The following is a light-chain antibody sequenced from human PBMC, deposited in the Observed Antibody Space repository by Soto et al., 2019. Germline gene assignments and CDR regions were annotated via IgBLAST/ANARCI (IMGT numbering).Light chain of an antibody. Sequence: QSALTQPASVSGSPGQSVTLSCTETSRRVGPYNFVSWYQHHPGRAPKLIIYEVSNRPSGVSDRFSGSKSGNTASLTISGLQGEDEADYFCSSYTIRTTWVFGGGTKLTVL. V-gene: IGLV2-14*01. CDR2: EVS. J-gene: IGLJ2*01. CDR3: SSYTIRTTWV. CDR1: SRRVGPYNF.